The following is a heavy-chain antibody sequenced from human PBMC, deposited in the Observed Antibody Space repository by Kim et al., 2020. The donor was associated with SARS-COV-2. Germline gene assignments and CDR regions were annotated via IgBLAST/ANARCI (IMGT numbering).Heavy chain of an antibody. CDR2: SSVGGTGT. V-gene: IGHV3-23*01. CDR1: GFTFSSYA. Sequence: GGSLRLSCSASGFTFSSYAMSWVRQAPGKGLEWVSHSSVGGTGTYYADSVKGRFATSRDNSKNTLYLQMDSLRAEDTAVYYCAKRVGHTDGAFDIWGQGTMLTVSS. CDR3: AKRVGHTDGAFDI. J-gene: IGHJ3*02. D-gene: IGHD1-26*01.